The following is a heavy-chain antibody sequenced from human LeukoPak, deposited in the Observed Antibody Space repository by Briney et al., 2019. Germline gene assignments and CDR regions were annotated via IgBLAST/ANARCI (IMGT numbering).Heavy chain of an antibody. CDR3: ARGDHYRPGMFAP. D-gene: IGHD3-16*02. CDR2: IYYSGNT. Sequence: SETLSLTCTVSGGPLSGYYWNWIRQPPGKGLDWIGYIYYSGNTNYNPSLKSRVTISVDTSNNQFSLKLSSVTAADTAVYYCARGDHYRPGMFAPWGQGTLVTVSS. CDR1: GGPLSGYY. V-gene: IGHV4-59*01. J-gene: IGHJ5*02.